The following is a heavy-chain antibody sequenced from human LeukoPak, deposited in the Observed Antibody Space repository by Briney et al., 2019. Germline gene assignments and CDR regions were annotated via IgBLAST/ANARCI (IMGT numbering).Heavy chain of an antibody. CDR1: GYTFTSYG. D-gene: IGHD2-2*01. J-gene: IGHJ3*02. Sequence: ASVKVSCKASGYTFTSYGISWVRQAPGQGLEWMGWISAYNGKTDYAQKLQGRVTMATDTSTSTAYMELRSLRSDDTAVYYCARLYCSSTSCRDAFDIWGQGTMVTVSS. CDR3: ARLYCSSTSCRDAFDI. V-gene: IGHV1-18*01. CDR2: ISAYNGKT.